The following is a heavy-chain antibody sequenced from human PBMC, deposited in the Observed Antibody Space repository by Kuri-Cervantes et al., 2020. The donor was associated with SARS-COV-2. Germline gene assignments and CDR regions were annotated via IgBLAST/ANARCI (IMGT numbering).Heavy chain of an antibody. CDR1: GGSISSSS. CDR3: ARTKTELGYCSSTSCYRVFDP. Sequence: GGSLRLSCTVSGGSISSSSYYWGWIRQPPGKGLEWVSSITSVSSFMGYADSLKGRFTISRDNAKNSLYLQMSSLGPEDTAVYYCARTKTELGYCSSTSCYRVFDPWGQGTLVTVSS. J-gene: IGHJ5*02. V-gene: IGHV3-21*01. D-gene: IGHD2-2*02. CDR2: ITSVSSFM.